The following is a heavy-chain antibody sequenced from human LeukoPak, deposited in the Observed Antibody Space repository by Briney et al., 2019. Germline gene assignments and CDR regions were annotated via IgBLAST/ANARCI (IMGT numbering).Heavy chain of an antibody. V-gene: IGHV4-34*01. D-gene: IGHD3-22*01. CDR1: GGSFSGYY. J-gene: IGHJ4*02. Sequence: PSETLSLTCAVYGGSFSGYYWSWIRQPPGKGQEWIGEINHSGSTNYNPSLKSRVTISVDTPKNQFSLKLSSVTAADTAVYYCARGRLSPDSSGYYRPYYFDYWGQGTLVTVSS. CDR2: INHSGST. CDR3: ARGRLSPDSSGYYRPYYFDY.